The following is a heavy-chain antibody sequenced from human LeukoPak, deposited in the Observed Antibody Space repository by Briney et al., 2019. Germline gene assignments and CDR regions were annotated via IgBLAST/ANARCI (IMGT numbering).Heavy chain of an antibody. CDR2: IDWDDDK. D-gene: IGHD3-22*01. J-gene: IGHJ4*02. Sequence: SGPTLVNPTQTLTLTCTFSGFSLSTRGMCVSWIRQPPGKALEWLSRIDWDDDKYYSTSLKTRLTISKDTSKNQVVLTMTNMDPVDTATYYCARFPLYYYDSSGYLPCWGQGTLVTVSS. CDR3: ARFPLYYYDSSGYLPC. V-gene: IGHV2-70*11. CDR1: GFSLSTRGMC.